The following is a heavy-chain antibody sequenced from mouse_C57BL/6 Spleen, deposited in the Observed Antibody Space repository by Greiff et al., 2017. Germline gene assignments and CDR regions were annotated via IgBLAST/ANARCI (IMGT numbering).Heavy chain of an antibody. J-gene: IGHJ4*01. CDR2: FYPGSGSI. CDR1: GYTFTAYT. D-gene: IGHD2-4*01. V-gene: IGHV1-62-2*01. Sequence: QVQLQQSGAELVKPGASVKLSCKASGYTFTAYTIHWVKQRSGQGLAWIGWFYPGSGSIKYNEKFKDKATLTASKSSSTVYMELSRLTSEDAAVYFCARHEDLGDYDVYAMDYWGQGTSVTVSS. CDR3: ARHEDLGDYDVYAMDY.